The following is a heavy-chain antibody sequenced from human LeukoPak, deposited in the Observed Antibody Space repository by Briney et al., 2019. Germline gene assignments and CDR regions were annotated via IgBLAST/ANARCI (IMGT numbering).Heavy chain of an antibody. CDR2: IYTSGNT. D-gene: IGHD3-9*01. CDR1: GGSISTYY. J-gene: IGHJ3*01. CDR3: GETLTNILGRLVSSAFEF. Sequence: PSDPLSLTCTVSGGSISTYYWTWIRQPAGKGLEWIGRIYTSGNTNYNPSLKSRVTMPVDTSKNQFSLKLNSLTAADTAVYYCGETLTNILGRLVSSAFEFWGQGTMVTVSA. V-gene: IGHV4-4*07.